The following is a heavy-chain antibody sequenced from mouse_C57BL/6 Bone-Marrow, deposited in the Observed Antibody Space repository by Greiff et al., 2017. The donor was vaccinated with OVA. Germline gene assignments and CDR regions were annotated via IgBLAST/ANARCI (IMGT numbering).Heavy chain of an antibody. V-gene: IGHV1-59*01. CDR3: QLFDY. CDR1: GYTFTSYW. D-gene: IGHD4-1*02. CDR2: IDPSDSYT. J-gene: IGHJ2*01. Sequence: QVQLQQPGAELVRPGTSVKLSCKSSGYTFTSYWMHWVKQRPGQGLEWIGVIDPSDSYTNYNQKFKGKATITADTSSNTAYLQLSSLTSEDTAVYYCQLFDYWGQGTTLTVSS.